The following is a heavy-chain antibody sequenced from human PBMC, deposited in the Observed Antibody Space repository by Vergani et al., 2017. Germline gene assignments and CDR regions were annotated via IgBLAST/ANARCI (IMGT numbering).Heavy chain of an antibody. CDR1: GGSISSSSYY. CDR3: ARDLRGQIAAAGYYYYGMDV. Sequence: QLQLQESGPGLVKPSETLSLTCTVSGGSISSSSYYWGWIRQPPGKGLEWIGSIYYSGSTYYNPSLKSRVTISVDTSKNQFSLKLSSVTAADTGVYYCARDLRGQIAAAGYYYYGMDVWGQGTTVTVSS. D-gene: IGHD6-13*01. CDR2: IYYSGST. J-gene: IGHJ6*02. V-gene: IGHV4-39*02.